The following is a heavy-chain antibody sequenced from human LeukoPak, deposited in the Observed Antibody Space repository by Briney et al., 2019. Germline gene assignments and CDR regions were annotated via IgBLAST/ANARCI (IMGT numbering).Heavy chain of an antibody. CDR1: GFAFGAYS. D-gene: IGHD2-2*01. CDR3: ARDPSLYCATTSCYDLDY. V-gene: IGHV3-48*04. Sequence: GGSLRLSCEASGFAFGAYSMNWVRQAAGKGLEWVSYISSGSEVIHYADSVKGRFTISRDNARNSLYLQMDSLRPEDTAVYYCARDPSLYCATTSCYDLDYWGQGTLVTVSS. J-gene: IGHJ4*02. CDR2: ISSGSEVI.